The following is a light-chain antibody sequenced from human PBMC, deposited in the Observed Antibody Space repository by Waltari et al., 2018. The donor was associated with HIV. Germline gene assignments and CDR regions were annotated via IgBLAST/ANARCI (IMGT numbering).Light chain of an antibody. CDR3: SSYAGTYTSYVV. CDR1: SSDLGAYNY. CDR2: EVN. J-gene: IGLJ2*01. V-gene: IGLV2-8*01. Sequence: SALTQPPSASGSPGQSVTISCTGTSSDLGAYNYVSWYQQRPGKAPKLMIFEVNKRPSGVPDRFSGSKSDNTASLTVSGLQAEDEADYFCSSYAGTYTSYVVFGGGTKLTVL.